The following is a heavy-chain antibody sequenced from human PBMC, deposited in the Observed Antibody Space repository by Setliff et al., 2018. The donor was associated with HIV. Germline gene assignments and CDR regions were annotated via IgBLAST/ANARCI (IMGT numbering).Heavy chain of an antibody. J-gene: IGHJ4*02. CDR1: DGSVRSSSYY. CDR3: ARHRVITGSFDY. D-gene: IGHD3-10*01. V-gene: IGHV4-39*01. Sequence: SETLSLSCTVSDGSVRSSSYYWGWIRQPPGKGLEWIGSIYYSGSAYYNPSLKSRVTISVDTSKNQFSLKLNSVTAADTAVFYCARHRVITGSFDYWGQGTLVTVSS. CDR2: IYYSGSA.